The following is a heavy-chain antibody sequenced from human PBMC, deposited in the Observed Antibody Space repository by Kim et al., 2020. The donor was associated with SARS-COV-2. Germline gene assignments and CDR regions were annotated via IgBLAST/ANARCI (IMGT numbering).Heavy chain of an antibody. D-gene: IGHD3-22*01. CDR2: IYYSGST. CDR1: GGSISSYY. Sequence: SETLSLTCTVSGGSISSYYWSWIRQPPGKGLEWIGYIYYSGSTNYNPSLKSRVTISVDTSKNQFSLKLSSVTAADTAVYYCARGPALIVVFDYWGQGTLV. J-gene: IGHJ4*02. V-gene: IGHV4-59*01. CDR3: ARGPALIVVFDY.